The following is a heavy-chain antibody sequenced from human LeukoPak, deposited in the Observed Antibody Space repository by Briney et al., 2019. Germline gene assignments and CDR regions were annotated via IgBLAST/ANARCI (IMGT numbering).Heavy chain of an antibody. CDR1: GGSISSSSYY. CDR2: IYYSGST. J-gene: IGHJ4*02. V-gene: IGHV4-39*07. CDR3: ARASEVEYCGGDCPTLIDY. Sequence: SETLSLTCTVSGGSISSSSYYWGWIRQPPGKGLEWIGSIYYSGSTYYNPSLKSRVTISVDTSKNQFSLKLSSVTAADTAVYYCARASEVEYCGGDCPTLIDYWGQGTLVTVSS. D-gene: IGHD2-21*02.